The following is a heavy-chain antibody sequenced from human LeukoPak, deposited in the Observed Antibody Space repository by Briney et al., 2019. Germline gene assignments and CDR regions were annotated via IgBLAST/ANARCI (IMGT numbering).Heavy chain of an antibody. CDR3: AKSGPYCSRTTCNYFDY. D-gene: IGHD2-2*01. J-gene: IGHJ4*02. Sequence: GGSLRLSCAASRFTFNNFAMSWVRQAPGKGLEWVSTISGSAYSTYYADSVKGRFTISRDNSKNALFLQMNSLSAEDTAVYYCAKSGPYCSRTTCNYFDYWGQGTLVTVSS. CDR1: RFTFNNFA. CDR2: ISGSAYST. V-gene: IGHV3-23*01.